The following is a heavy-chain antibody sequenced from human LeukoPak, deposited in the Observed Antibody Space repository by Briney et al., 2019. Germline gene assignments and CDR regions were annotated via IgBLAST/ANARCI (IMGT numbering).Heavy chain of an antibody. CDR3: AKDSSGWPDYYFDY. J-gene: IGHJ4*02. Sequence: GASVKVSCKASGYTFTGYYMHWVRQAPGQGPEWMEWINPNTGVTNYVQKFQGRVTLTRDTSISTAYMELSGLTSDDTAVYYCAKDSSGWPDYYFDYWGLGTLVTVSS. CDR1: GYTFTGYY. D-gene: IGHD6-19*01. CDR2: INPNTGVT. V-gene: IGHV1-2*02.